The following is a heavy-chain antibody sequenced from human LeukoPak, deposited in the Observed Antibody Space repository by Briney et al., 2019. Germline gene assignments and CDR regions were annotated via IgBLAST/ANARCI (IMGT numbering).Heavy chain of an antibody. CDR1: GYTFTGYY. V-gene: IGHV1-2*06. CDR2: INLNSGGT. D-gene: IGHD2-15*01. CDR3: ARDWSRIVVVVAPPGY. J-gene: IGHJ4*02. Sequence: ASVKVSCKASGYTFTGYYMHWVRQAPGQGLELMGRINLNSGGTNYAQKVQGRVTMTRDTSISTAYIELSRLRSADTAVYYCARDWSRIVVVVAPPGYWGQGTLVTVSS.